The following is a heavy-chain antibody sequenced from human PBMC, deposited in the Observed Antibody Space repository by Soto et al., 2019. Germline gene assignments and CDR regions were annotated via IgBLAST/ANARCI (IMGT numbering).Heavy chain of an antibody. J-gene: IGHJ4*02. D-gene: IGHD2-15*01. CDR1: GYTFTSYG. CDR2: ISAYNGNT. V-gene: IGHV1-18*01. Sequence: ASVKVSCKASGYTFTSYGISWVRQAPGQGIEWMGWISAYNGNTNYAQKLQGRVTMTTDTSTSTAYMELRSLRSDDTAVYYCARDLRRYCSGGSCYSDYWGQGTLVTVSS. CDR3: ARDLRRYCSGGSCYSDY.